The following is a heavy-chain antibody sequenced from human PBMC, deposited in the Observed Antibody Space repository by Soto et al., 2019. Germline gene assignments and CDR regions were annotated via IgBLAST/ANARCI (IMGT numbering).Heavy chain of an antibody. V-gene: IGHV3-23*01. D-gene: IGHD2-2*01. CDR3: AKDRVLYHFEIYGMDV. CDR2: ISGSGGST. CDR1: GFTFSSYA. J-gene: IGHJ6*02. Sequence: EVQLLESGGGLVQPWGSLRLSCAASGFTFSSYAMSWVRQAPGKGLEWVSAISGSGGSTYYADSVKGRFTISRDNSKNMLYMQLNRLRAEDTGVYYCAKDRVLYHFEIYGMDVWCQGSTVTVSS.